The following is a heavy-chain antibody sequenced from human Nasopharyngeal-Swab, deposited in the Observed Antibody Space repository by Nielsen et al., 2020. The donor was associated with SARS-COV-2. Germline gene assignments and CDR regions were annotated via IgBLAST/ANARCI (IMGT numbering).Heavy chain of an antibody. CDR3: AKETDSSFDY. V-gene: IGHV3-30*18. D-gene: IGHD3-22*01. CDR1: GFTFSSYW. Sequence: GESLKISCAASGFTFSSYWMHWVRQAPGKGLEWVAVISYDGSNKYYADSVKGRFTISRDNSKNTLYLQMNSLRAEDTAVYYCAKETDSSFDYWGQGTLVTVSS. J-gene: IGHJ4*02. CDR2: ISYDGSNK.